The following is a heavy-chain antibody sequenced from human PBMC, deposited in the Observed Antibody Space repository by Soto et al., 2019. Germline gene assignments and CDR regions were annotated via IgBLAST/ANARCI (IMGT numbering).Heavy chain of an antibody. V-gene: IGHV3-48*01. CDR2: ISSSSSTI. J-gene: IGHJ2*01. CDR1: GFTFSSYS. Sequence: EVQLVESGGGLVQPGGSLRLSCAASGFTFSSYSMNWVRQAPGKGLEWVSYISSSSSTIYYADSVKGRFTISRDNAKNSLYLQMNSLRAEDTAVYYCERGMTTVTTGNWYFDLWGRGTLVTVSS. CDR3: ERGMTTVTTGNWYFDL. D-gene: IGHD4-17*01.